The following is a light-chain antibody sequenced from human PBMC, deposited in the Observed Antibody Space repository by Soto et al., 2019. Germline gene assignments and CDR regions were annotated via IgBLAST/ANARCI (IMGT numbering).Light chain of an antibody. J-gene: IGKJ1*01. CDR2: GAS. V-gene: IGKV3-20*01. CDR1: QSVSSSY. CDR3: QQYGSSPPVAWT. Sequence: EIVLTQSPGTLSLSPGERATLSCRASQSVSSSYLAWYQQKPGQAPRLLIYGASSRATGIPDRFSGSGSGTDFTLTFSRLEPEDFAVYYCQQYGSSPPVAWTFGQGTKVEIK.